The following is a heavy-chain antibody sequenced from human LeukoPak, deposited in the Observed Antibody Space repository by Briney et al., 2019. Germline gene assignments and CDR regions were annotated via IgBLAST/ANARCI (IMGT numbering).Heavy chain of an antibody. CDR2: VYYSGST. Sequence: SETLSLTCTVSGGSISSYYWSWIRQPPGKGLEWIGYVYYSGSTNYNPSLKSRVTISVDTSKNQFSLKLSSVTAADTAVYYCVRHGTDYGGNSGWYFDLWGRGTLVTVSS. V-gene: IGHV4-59*08. CDR3: VRHGTDYGGNSGWYFDL. J-gene: IGHJ2*01. CDR1: GGSISSYY. D-gene: IGHD4-23*01.